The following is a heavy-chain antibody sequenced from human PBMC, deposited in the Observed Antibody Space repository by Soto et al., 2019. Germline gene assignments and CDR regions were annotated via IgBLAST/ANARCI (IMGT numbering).Heavy chain of an antibody. CDR3: ARVLAAAGTYYYYGMDV. Sequence: PVGSLRLSCAASGFTFSSYWMHWVRQAPGKGLVWVSRINSDGSSTSYADSVKGRFTISRDNAKNTLYLQMNSLRAEDTAVYYCARVLAAAGTYYYYGMDVWGQGTTVTVSS. CDR1: GFTFSSYW. J-gene: IGHJ6*02. D-gene: IGHD6-13*01. V-gene: IGHV3-74*01. CDR2: INSDGSST.